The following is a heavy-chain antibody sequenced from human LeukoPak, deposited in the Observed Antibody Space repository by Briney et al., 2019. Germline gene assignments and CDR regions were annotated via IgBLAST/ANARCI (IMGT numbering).Heavy chain of an antibody. V-gene: IGHV4-34*01. CDR2: INHSGST. CDR3: ARGFSSSYHHYNKGVADY. J-gene: IGHJ4*02. Sequence: SETLSLTCTVSGGSISSYYWSWIRQPPGKGLEWIGEINHSGSTNYNPSLKSRVTISVDTSKNQFSLKLSSVTAADTAVYYCARGFSSSYHHYNKGVADYWGQGTLVTVSS. D-gene: IGHD2-15*01. CDR1: GGSISSYY.